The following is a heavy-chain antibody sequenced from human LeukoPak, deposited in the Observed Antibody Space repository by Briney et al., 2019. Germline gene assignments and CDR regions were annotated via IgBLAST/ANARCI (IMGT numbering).Heavy chain of an antibody. CDR1: GDSVTSGY. CDR2: IYDSGIT. CDR3: AGRGHRYSRD. Sequence: SQTLSLTCTVSGDSVTSGYWSWIRQRPRKGLEWIGYIYDSGITDYNPSLKSRLTISVDTSNNQFSLNLSSVTAADTAVYYCAGRGHRYSRDWGQGILVTVSS. D-gene: IGHD2-15*01. J-gene: IGHJ1*01. V-gene: IGHV4-4*09.